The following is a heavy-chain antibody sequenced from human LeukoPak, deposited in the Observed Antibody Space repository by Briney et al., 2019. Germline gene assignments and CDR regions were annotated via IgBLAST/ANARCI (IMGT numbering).Heavy chain of an antibody. V-gene: IGHV4-34*01. CDR3: ARAPRYNWNYFVY. CDR2: INHSGST. J-gene: IGHJ4*02. CDR1: GGSISRYY. Sequence: SETLSLTCAVSGGSISRYYWSWIRQPPGKGLEWIGEINHSGSTNYNPSLKSRVTISVDTSKNQFSLKLSSVTAADTAVYYCARAPRYNWNYFVYWGQGTLVTVSS. D-gene: IGHD1-20*01.